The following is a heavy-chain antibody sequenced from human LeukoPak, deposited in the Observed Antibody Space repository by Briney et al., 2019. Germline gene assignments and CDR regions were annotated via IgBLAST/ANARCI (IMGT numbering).Heavy chain of an antibody. CDR2: ISGSGGST. D-gene: IGHD3-22*01. Sequence: GGSLGLSCAASGFTFSNYAMTWVRQAPGKGLEWVSVISGSGGSTCSADSVKGRFTISRDNSKNTLYLQMNGLRVEDTAVYYCAKDQGGSSGYSNYYFDSWGQGTLVTVSS. V-gene: IGHV3-23*01. CDR3: AKDQGGSSGYSNYYFDS. J-gene: IGHJ4*02. CDR1: GFTFSNYA.